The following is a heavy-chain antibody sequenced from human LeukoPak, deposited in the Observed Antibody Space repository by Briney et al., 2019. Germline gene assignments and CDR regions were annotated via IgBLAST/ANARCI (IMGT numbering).Heavy chain of an antibody. J-gene: IGHJ6*02. CDR3: AREGWVNYDILTGYPPLYYYYGMDV. Sequence: VKVSCKASGGTFSSYAISWVRQAPGQGLEWMGGIIPIFGTANCAQKFQGRVTITADESTSTAYMELSSLRSEDTAVYYCAREGWVNYDILTGYPPLYYYYGMDVWGQGTTVIVSS. CDR2: IIPIFGTA. CDR1: GGTFSSYA. D-gene: IGHD3-9*01. V-gene: IGHV1-69*13.